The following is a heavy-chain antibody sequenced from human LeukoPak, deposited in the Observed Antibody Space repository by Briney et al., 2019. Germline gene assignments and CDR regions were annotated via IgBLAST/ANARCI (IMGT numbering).Heavy chain of an antibody. CDR2: IYYSGST. CDR3: ARAGSAAAYYFDY. J-gene: IGHJ4*02. CDR1: GGSISSGGYY. Sequence: TSETLSLTCTVSGGSISSGGYYWSWIRQHPGXXXXXIGYIYYSGSTYYNPSLKSRVTISVDTSKNQFSLKLSSVTAADTAVYYCARAGSAAAYYFDYWGQGTLVTVSS. V-gene: IGHV4-31*03. D-gene: IGHD6-13*01.